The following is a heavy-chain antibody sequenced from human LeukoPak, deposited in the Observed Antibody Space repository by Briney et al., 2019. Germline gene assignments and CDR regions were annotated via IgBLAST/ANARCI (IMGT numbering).Heavy chain of an antibody. J-gene: IGHJ4*02. V-gene: IGHV3-48*01. Sequence: PGGSLRLSCAASGFTFSSYSVNWVRQAPGKGLEWVSYIIGSSNTIYYADSVKGLFTISRDNAKNSLYLQMNSLRAEDTAVYYCARWSYGSGYALDYWGQGTLVTVSS. CDR2: IIGSSNTI. D-gene: IGHD5-12*01. CDR1: GFTFSSYS. CDR3: ARWSYGSGYALDY.